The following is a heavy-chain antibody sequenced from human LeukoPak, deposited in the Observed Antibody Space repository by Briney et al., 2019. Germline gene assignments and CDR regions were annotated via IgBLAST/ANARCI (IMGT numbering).Heavy chain of an antibody. J-gene: IGHJ4*02. CDR3: ARVWGQWLGESRIDY. CDR2: INTNTGNP. V-gene: IGHV7-4-1*02. Sequence: ASVKVSCKASGYTFTNYGISWVRQAPGQGLEWMGWINTNTGNPTYAQGFTGRFVFSLDTSVSTAYLQISSLKAEDTAVYYCARVWGQWLGESRIDYWGQGTLVTVSS. CDR1: GYTFTNYG. D-gene: IGHD6-19*01.